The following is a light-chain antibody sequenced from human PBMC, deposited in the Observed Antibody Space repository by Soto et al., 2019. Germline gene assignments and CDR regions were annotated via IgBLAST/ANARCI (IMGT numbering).Light chain of an antibody. V-gene: IGKV3-15*01. J-gene: IGKJ5*01. Sequence: EIVMTQSPATLSVSPGERATLSGRAGQGVTTNFAWYQQKSGQSPRLLIYDVSTRATGVPARFSGTGSETDFTLTISGLQSEDSAVYFCQQYNNWPFSFGQGTRLEIK. CDR3: QQYNNWPFS. CDR1: QGVTTN. CDR2: DVS.